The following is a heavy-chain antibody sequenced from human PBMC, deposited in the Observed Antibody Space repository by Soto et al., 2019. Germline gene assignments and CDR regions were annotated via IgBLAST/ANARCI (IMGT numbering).Heavy chain of an antibody. CDR2: ISSSGNTI. J-gene: IGHJ3*02. CDR3: ARRSGPSFVFDI. D-gene: IGHD1-1*01. Sequence: GGSLRLSCAASGFTFTDYYMSWIRQAPGKGLEWASHISSSGNTIYYADSVKGRFTISRDNAKNSLYLQMNSLRAEDTAVYYCARRSGPSFVFDIWGQGTMVTVSS. CDR1: GFTFTDYY. V-gene: IGHV3-11*01.